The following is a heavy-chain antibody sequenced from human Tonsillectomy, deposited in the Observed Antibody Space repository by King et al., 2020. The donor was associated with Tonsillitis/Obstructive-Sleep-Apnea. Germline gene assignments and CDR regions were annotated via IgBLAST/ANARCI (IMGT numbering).Heavy chain of an antibody. V-gene: IGHV3-66*01. Sequence: VQLVESGGGLVQPGGSLRLSCAASGFTVSSNHMSWVRQAPGKGLEWVSAIYSGGNIHYADSVKGRFTISRDNSKNTLYVKMNSLTAEDTAVYYCARGRVNPGYFDYWGQGTLVPVSS. D-gene: IGHD1-1*01. CDR3: ARGRVNPGYFDY. J-gene: IGHJ4*02. CDR1: GFTVSSNH. CDR2: IYSGGNI.